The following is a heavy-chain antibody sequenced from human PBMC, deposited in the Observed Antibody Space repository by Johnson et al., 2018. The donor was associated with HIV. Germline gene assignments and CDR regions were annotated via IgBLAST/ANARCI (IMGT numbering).Heavy chain of an antibody. CDR1: GFSFNKYW. V-gene: IGHV3-7*03. Sequence: VQLVESGGGLVQPGGSLRLSCVGSGFSFNKYWMSWVRQAPGDRLERLTTINKDGGEEYYVDSVKGRFTISRDNARNSLYLQMNSLRVEDTAVYYCARGPKNPGLDAFDIWGQGTMVTVSS. D-gene: IGHD1-14*01. CDR3: ARGPKNPGLDAFDI. J-gene: IGHJ3*02. CDR2: INKDGGEE.